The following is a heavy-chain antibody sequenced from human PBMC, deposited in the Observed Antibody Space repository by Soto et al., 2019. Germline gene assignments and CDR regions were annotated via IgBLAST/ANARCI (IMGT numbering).Heavy chain of an antibody. Sequence: QVQLVQSGAEVKKPGASVKVSCRASGYTFTGYYIHWVRQAPGQGLEWMGWINPNSGGTNYAQKFQGRVTMTRDTSVITAYMELSTLRSDDTAVYYCARDYAQGAYSSGWYEGWFAPWGQGALVTVSS. CDR3: ARDYAQGAYSSGWYEGWFAP. CDR1: GYTFTGYY. D-gene: IGHD6-13*01. V-gene: IGHV1-2*02. J-gene: IGHJ5*02. CDR2: INPNSGGT.